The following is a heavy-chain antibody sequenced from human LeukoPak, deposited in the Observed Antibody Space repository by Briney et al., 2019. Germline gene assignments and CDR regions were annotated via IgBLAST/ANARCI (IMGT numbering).Heavy chain of an antibody. J-gene: IGHJ4*02. D-gene: IGHD2-15*01. V-gene: IGHV4-61*01. CDR2: IYYTGST. CDR1: GGSISGGSINSYY. CDR3: ARVSPGYCSGGSCYGVDY. Sequence: SETLSLTCTISGGSISGGSINSYYWSWLRQPPGKGLEWIGYIYYTGSTNYNPSLKSRVTISVDTSKNQFSLKLSSVTAADTAVYYCARVSPGYCSGGSCYGVDYWGQGTLVTVSS.